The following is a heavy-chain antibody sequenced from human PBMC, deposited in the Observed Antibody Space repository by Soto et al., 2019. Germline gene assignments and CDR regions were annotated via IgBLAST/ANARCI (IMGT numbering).Heavy chain of an antibody. D-gene: IGHD5-18*01. CDR2: ISSSSSTI. CDR3: ARGKGYGYGYIYYGMDV. V-gene: IGHV3-48*02. Sequence: PGGSLRLSCAASGFTFSSYSMNWVRQAPGKGLEWVSYISSSSSTIYYADSVKGRFTISRDNAKNSLYLQMNSLRDEDTAVYCCARGKGYGYGYIYYGMDVWGQGTTVTVSS. J-gene: IGHJ6*01. CDR1: GFTFSSYS.